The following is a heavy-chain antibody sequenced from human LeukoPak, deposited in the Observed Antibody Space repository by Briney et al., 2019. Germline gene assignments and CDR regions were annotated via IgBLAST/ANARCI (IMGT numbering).Heavy chain of an antibody. CDR1: GYTFTSYG. CDR3: ATDAAFWSGYYISYYYYYMDV. J-gene: IGHJ6*03. D-gene: IGHD3-3*01. V-gene: IGHV1-18*01. Sequence: ASVKVSCKASGYTFTSYGISWVRQAPGQGLEWMGWISAYNGKTNYAQKLQGRVTMTTDTSTSTAYMEMRSLRSDDTAVYYCATDAAFWSGYYISYYYYYMDVWGKGTTVTVSS. CDR2: ISAYNGKT.